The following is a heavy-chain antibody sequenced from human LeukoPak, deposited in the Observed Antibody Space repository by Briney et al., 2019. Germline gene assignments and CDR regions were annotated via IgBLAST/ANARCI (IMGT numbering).Heavy chain of an antibody. Sequence: GGSLRLSCAASGFTFDDYGMSWVRQAPGKGLEWVSGISWNGGSTGYADSVKGRFTISRDNAKNSLYLQMNSLRAEDTALYYCARVEGMEWFGELLSAFDIWGQGTMVTVSS. CDR3: ARVEGMEWFGELLSAFDI. J-gene: IGHJ3*02. D-gene: IGHD3-10*01. CDR1: GFTFDDYG. V-gene: IGHV3-20*04. CDR2: ISWNGGST.